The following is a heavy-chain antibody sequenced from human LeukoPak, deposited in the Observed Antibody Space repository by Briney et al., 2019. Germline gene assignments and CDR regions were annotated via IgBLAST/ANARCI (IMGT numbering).Heavy chain of an antibody. CDR3: ARTPWGNRGIYYMDV. J-gene: IGHJ6*03. Sequence: SQTLSLTCTVSGGSISSGDYYWSWIRQPPGKGLEWIGYIYYSGSTYYNPSLKSRVTISEDTSKNQFSLKLSSVTAADTAVYYCARTPWGNRGIYYMDVWGKGTTVTVSS. D-gene: IGHD3-16*01. V-gene: IGHV4-30-4*08. CDR1: GGSISSGDYY. CDR2: IYYSGST.